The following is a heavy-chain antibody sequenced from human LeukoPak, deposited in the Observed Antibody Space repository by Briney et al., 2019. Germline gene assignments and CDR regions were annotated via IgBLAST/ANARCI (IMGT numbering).Heavy chain of an antibody. CDR3: AKSLLTTATGTGRAFDI. CDR1: GFTFRTYA. D-gene: IGHD1-1*01. J-gene: IGHJ3*02. Sequence: PGGSLRLSCAASGFTFRTYAMTWVRQAPGKGLEWVSAISNSGGSTYYADSVRGRFTISRDNSKNTLYLQMNSLRADDTAVYYCAKSLLTTATGTGRAFDIWGQGTMVTVSS. CDR2: ISNSGGST. V-gene: IGHV3-23*01.